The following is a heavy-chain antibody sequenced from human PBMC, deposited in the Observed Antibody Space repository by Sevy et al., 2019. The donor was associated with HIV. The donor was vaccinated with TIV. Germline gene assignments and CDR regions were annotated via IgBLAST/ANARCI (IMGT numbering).Heavy chain of an antibody. CDR1: GGSISSLNYY. Sequence: SETLSLTCAVYGGSISSLNYYWTWIRQHPGKGLEWIGYISYSGRTNYNPSLKSRLTISLDTSKNQFSLRLSSVTAADTALFYCARANAYLTSDAFDLWGQGTMVTVSS. CDR3: ARANAYLTSDAFDL. D-gene: IGHD1-26*01. CDR2: ISYSGRT. V-gene: IGHV4-31*11. J-gene: IGHJ3*01.